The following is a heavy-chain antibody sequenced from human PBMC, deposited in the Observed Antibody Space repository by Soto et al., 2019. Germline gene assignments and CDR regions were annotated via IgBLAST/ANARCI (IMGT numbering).Heavy chain of an antibody. D-gene: IGHD1-26*01. CDR3: ARDKHDYFNRGSGFDT. V-gene: IGHV6-1*02. CDR2: TYYRSKWYN. J-gene: IGHJ5*02. CDR1: GDSISSNGAA. Sequence: QVQLQQSGPGLVKPSQTLSLTCAISGDSISSNGAAWNWIRQPPSRGLEWLGRTYYRSKWYNDYAVSVKSRITITPDTSKSQFSLQLNSVTPEDTAVYYCARDKHDYFNRGSGFDTWGQGILVTVSS.